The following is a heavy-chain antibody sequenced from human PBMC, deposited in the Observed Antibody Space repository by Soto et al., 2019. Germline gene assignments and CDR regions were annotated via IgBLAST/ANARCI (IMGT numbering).Heavy chain of an antibody. CDR3: ARARPNYYDSSGYDGDAFDI. CDR1: GGTFSSYA. V-gene: IGHV1-69*01. D-gene: IGHD3-22*01. J-gene: IGHJ3*02. Sequence: QVQLVQSGAEVKKPGSSVKVSCKASGGTFSSYAISWVRQAPGQGLEWMGGIIPIFGTANYAQKFQGRVTITADESTSTAYMELSSLRSEDTAVYYCARARPNYYDSSGYDGDAFDIWGQGTMVTVSS. CDR2: IIPIFGTA.